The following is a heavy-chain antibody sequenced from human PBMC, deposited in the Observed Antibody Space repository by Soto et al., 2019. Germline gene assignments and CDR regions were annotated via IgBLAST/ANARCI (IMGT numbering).Heavy chain of an antibody. V-gene: IGHV4-61*01. CDR3: ARDQITPGYDILTGYLYYYYGMDV. D-gene: IGHD3-9*01. CDR1: GGSVSSGSYY. Sequence: SETLSLTCTVSGGSVSSGSYYWSWIRQPSGKGLEWIGYIYYSGSTNYNPSLKSRVTISVDTSKNQFSLKLSSVTAADTAVYYCARDQITPGYDILTGYLYYYYGMDVWGQGTTVTVSS. CDR2: IYYSGST. J-gene: IGHJ6*02.